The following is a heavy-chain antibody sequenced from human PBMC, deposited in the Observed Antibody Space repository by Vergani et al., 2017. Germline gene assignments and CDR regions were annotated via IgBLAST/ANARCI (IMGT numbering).Heavy chain of an antibody. J-gene: IGHJ5*02. D-gene: IGHD2-2*02. CDR1: GYSFTTHW. V-gene: IGHV5-51*03. Sequence: EVQLVQSGAEVKKPGASLKISCKGSGYSFTTHWIAWVRQLPGKGLEWMGIIYPGDSETRYSPSFQGQVTISADKSISTAYLQWSSLKASDTAMYYCARLHCITTSCYTTDWFDPWGQGTLVTVSS. CDR2: IYPGDSET. CDR3: ARLHCITTSCYTTDWFDP.